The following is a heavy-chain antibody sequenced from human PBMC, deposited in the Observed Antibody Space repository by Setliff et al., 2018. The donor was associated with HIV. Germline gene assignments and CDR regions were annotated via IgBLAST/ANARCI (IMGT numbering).Heavy chain of an antibody. J-gene: IGHJ3*01. Sequence: PSETLSLTCTVSGGSISSGSYYWSWIRQPAGKGLEWIGQIYTRGSTNSNPSLKGRVTMSVDTSKNHFSLKLSSVTAADTAIYYCARVPYRSAWFSGGHDAFDVWGQGTMVTVSS. CDR3: ARVPYRSAWFSGGHDAFDV. V-gene: IGHV4-61*09. CDR2: IYTRGST. CDR1: GGSISSGSYY. D-gene: IGHD6-19*01.